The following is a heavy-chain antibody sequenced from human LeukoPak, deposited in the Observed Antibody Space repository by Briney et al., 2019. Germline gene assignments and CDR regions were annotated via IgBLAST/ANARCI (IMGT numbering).Heavy chain of an antibody. CDR2: INHSGST. V-gene: IGHV4-34*01. J-gene: IGHJ5*02. CDR1: GGSFSGYY. Sequence: SETLSLTCAVYGGSFSGYYWSWIRQPPGKGLEWIGEINHSGSTNYNPSLKSRVTISVDTSKNQFSLKLSPVTAADTAVYYCARDLYCSSTSCRANNWFDPWGQGTLVTVSS. D-gene: IGHD2-2*01. CDR3: ARDLYCSSTSCRANNWFDP.